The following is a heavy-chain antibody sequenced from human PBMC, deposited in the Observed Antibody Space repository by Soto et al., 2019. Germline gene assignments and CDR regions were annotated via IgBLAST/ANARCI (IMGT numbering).Heavy chain of an antibody. V-gene: IGHV4-31*03. J-gene: IGHJ4*02. CDR1: GGSISSGGYY. CDR2: IYYSGST. CDR3: ARDEGGTTAIGG. D-gene: IGHD1-26*01. Sequence: QVQLQESGPGLVKPSQTLSLTCTVSGGSISSGGYYWSWIRQHPGKGLEWIGYIYYSGSTYYNPSSKSRLTISVDTSKNQYSLKLSSVTAADTAVYYCARDEGGTTAIGGWGQGTLVTVSS.